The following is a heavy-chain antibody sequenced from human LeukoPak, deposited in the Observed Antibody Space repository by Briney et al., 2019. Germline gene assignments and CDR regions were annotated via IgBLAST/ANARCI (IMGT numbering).Heavy chain of an antibody. CDR1: GFTFSNYE. Sequence: GGSLRLSCAASGFTFSNYEMNWVRQAPGKGLEWVSYISSSGSTICYADSVKGRFTISRDNAKNSLYLQMNSLRAEDTAVYYCARNHYGSGRIFDHWGQGTLVTVSS. CDR3: ARNHYGSGRIFDH. CDR2: ISSSGSTI. J-gene: IGHJ4*02. D-gene: IGHD3-10*01. V-gene: IGHV3-48*03.